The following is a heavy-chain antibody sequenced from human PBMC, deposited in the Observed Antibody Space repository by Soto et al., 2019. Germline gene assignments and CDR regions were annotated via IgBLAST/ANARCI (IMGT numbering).Heavy chain of an antibody. CDR1: GGSIISDDYY. Sequence: SETLSLTCTVSGGSIISDDYYWSWIRQPPGKGLEWIGYVYYSGSTYYNPSLKSRVSISVDTSKNQFSLKLSSVTAADTAVYYCATVSRTVSYYYYGMDVWGQGTTVTVSS. CDR2: VYYSGST. D-gene: IGHD3-16*01. CDR3: ATVSRTVSYYYYGMDV. V-gene: IGHV4-30-4*01. J-gene: IGHJ6*02.